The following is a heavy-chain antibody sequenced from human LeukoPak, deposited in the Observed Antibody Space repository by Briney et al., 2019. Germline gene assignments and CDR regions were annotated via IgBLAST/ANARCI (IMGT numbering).Heavy chain of an antibody. J-gene: IGHJ4*02. CDR1: GGSFSGYY. CDR2: INHSGST. D-gene: IGHD6-13*01. V-gene: IGHV4-34*01. Sequence: SETLSLTCAVYGGSFSGYYWSWIRQPPGKGLEWIGEINHSGSTNYNPSLKSRVTISVDTSKNQFSLKLSSVTAADMAVYYCARHPYSSSWYRWTGLDYWGQGTLVTVSS. CDR3: ARHPYSSSWYRWTGLDY.